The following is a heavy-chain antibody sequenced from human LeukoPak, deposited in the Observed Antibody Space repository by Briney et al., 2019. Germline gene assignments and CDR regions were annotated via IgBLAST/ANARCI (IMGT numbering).Heavy chain of an antibody. V-gene: IGHV4-4*09. CDR3: ARVGGSYYLDY. CDR2: IYTSGST. Sequence: SETLSLTCTVSGGSISSYYWSWIRQPPGKGLEWIGYIYTSGSTNYNPSLKSRVTISVDTSKNQFSLKLSSVTAADTAVYYCARVGGSYYLDYWGQGTLVTVSS. J-gene: IGHJ4*02. CDR1: GGSISSYY. D-gene: IGHD1-26*01.